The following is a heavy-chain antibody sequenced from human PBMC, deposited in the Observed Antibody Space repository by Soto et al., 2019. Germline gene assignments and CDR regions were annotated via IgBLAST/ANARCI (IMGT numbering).Heavy chain of an antibody. D-gene: IGHD2-21*02. CDR1: GGTFSSSA. J-gene: IGHJ2*01. Sequence: QVQLVQSGAEVRTPGSSVKVSCKASGGTFSSSAVTWVRQAPGQGLEWMGGIIPAFNTAHYAQKFHGRVTLTADKSTNTAYMELNNLRSEDTAVYYCVRGGSGYCGGDCYRYWYFDLWGRGTLIIVSS. CDR3: VRGGSGYCGGDCYRYWYFDL. CDR2: IIPAFNTA. V-gene: IGHV1-69*06.